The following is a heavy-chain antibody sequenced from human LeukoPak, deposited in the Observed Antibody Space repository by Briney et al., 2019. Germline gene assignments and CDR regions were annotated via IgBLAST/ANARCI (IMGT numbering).Heavy chain of an antibody. CDR1: GGTFSSYA. CDR3: ATDFSSWYGIDY. V-gene: IGHV1-69*06. Sequence: SVKVSCKASGGTFSSYAISWVRQAPGQGLEWMGGIIPIFGTANYAQKFQGRVTMTEDTSTDTAYMELSSLRSEDTAVYYCATDFSSWYGIDYWGQGTLVTVSS. CDR2: IIPIFGTA. J-gene: IGHJ4*02. D-gene: IGHD6-13*01.